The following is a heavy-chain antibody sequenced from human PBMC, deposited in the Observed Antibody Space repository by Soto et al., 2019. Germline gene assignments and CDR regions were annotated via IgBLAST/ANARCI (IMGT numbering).Heavy chain of an antibody. J-gene: IGHJ6*02. V-gene: IGHV1-18*04. CDR1: GYTFTSYY. D-gene: IGHD2-21*02. CDR2: ISAYNGNT. CDR3: ARDLVVTAMGYFDYYYGMDV. Sequence: ASVKVSCKASGYTFTSYYMHWVRQAPGQGLEWMGWISAYNGNTNYAQKLQGRVTMTTDTSTSTAYMELRSLRSDDTAVYYCARDLVVTAMGYFDYYYGMDVWGQGTTVTVSS.